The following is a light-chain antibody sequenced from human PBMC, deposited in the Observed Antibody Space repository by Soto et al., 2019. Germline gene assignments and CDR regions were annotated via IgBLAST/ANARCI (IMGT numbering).Light chain of an antibody. CDR3: QQRSNWQVT. J-gene: IGKJ5*01. CDR2: DAS. CDR1: QSVSSSY. V-gene: IGKV3D-20*02. Sequence: EIVLTQSPATLSLSPGERATLSCGASQSVSSSYLAWYQQKPGLASRLLIYDASKRATGIPARFSGGGSGTDFTLTISSLEPEDFAVYYCQQRSNWQVTFGQGTRLEIK.